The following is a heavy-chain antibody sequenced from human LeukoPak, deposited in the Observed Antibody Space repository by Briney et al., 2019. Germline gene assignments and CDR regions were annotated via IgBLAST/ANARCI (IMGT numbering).Heavy chain of an antibody. D-gene: IGHD5-24*01. J-gene: IGHJ4*02. Sequence: SVKVSCKASGYTFTSYDISWVRQAPGQGLEWMGGIIPIFGTANYAQKFQGRVTITADESTSTAYMELSSLRSEDTAVYYCARAGRDGYNPTDFDYWGQGTLVTVSS. V-gene: IGHV1-69*13. CDR2: IIPIFGTA. CDR1: GYTFTSYD. CDR3: ARAGRDGYNPTDFDY.